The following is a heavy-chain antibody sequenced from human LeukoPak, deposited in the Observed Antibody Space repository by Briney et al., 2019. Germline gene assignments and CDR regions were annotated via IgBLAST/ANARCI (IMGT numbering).Heavy chain of an antibody. Sequence: GGSLRLSCAASGFTFDRYPMHWVRQAPGKGLEWVALISYDGSYKFYGDSVKGRFTISRDNTKNMLFLEMNSLRVDDTAVYYCAKDRRGSSISLDYWGQGTLVTVSS. V-gene: IGHV3-30*14. J-gene: IGHJ4*02. CDR1: GFTFDRYP. D-gene: IGHD6-6*01. CDR2: ISYDGSYK. CDR3: AKDRRGSSISLDY.